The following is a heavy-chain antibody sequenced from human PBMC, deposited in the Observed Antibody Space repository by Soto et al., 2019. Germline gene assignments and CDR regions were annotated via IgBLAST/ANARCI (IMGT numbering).Heavy chain of an antibody. CDR2: ISGGGDTT. D-gene: IGHD3-10*01. V-gene: IGHV3-23*01. CDR1: GFTFNNYA. CDR3: AKGRVGSGSLTPRVDF. Sequence: EVQLLESGGGLVQPGGSLRLSCAASGFTFNNYAMTWVRQAPGKGLEWVSAISGGGDTTSYAASVKGRFTVSRDGSKNTLYLQMSSLRAEDPALYYCAKGRVGSGSLTPRVDFWGQGTLVTVSS. J-gene: IGHJ4*02.